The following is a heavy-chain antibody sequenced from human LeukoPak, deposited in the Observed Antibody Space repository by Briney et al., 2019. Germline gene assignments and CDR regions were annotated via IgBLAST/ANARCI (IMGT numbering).Heavy chain of an antibody. CDR2: IKEDGTDE. Sequence: PGGSLRLSCAASGFSFNNFWMTWIRQAPEKGLQWVANIKEDGTDENYADSVKGRFTISRDNAKNLLYLQMNSLRAEDTAVYYCARAVYFDYWGQGTLVTVSS. V-gene: IGHV3-7*03. CDR1: GFSFNNFW. CDR3: ARAVYFDY. J-gene: IGHJ4*02.